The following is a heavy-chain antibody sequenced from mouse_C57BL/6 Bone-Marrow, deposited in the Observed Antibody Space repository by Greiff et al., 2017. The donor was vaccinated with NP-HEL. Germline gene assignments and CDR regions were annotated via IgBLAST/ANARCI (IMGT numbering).Heavy chain of an antibody. CDR1: GFTFSDYG. D-gene: IGHD2-5*01. J-gene: IGHJ3*01. CDR2: ISSGSSTI. V-gene: IGHV5-17*01. Sequence: EVQLVESGGGLVKPGGSLKLSCAASGFTFSDYGMHWVRQAPEKGLEWVAYISSGSSTIYYADTVKGRFTISRDNAKNTLFLQMTSLRSEDTAMYYCARGGSNITWFAYWGQGTLVTVSA. CDR3: ARGGSNITWFAY.